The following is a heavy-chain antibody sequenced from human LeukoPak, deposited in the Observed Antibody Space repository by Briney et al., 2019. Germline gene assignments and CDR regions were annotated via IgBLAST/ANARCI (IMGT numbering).Heavy chain of an antibody. D-gene: IGHD6-19*01. CDR2: ISGSDGST. Sequence: GGSLRLSCAASGFTFRIYAMSWVRQAPGEGLEWVSTISGSDGSTNYADSVKGRFSISRDNSKNTLYLQMKSLRAEDTAVYYCAKELYGWYYDYWGQGTLVTVSS. CDR3: AKELYGWYYDY. J-gene: IGHJ4*02. V-gene: IGHV3-23*01. CDR1: GFTFRIYA.